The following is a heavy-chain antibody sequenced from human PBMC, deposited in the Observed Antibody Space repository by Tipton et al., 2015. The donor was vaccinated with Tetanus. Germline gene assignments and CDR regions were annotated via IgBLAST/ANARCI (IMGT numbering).Heavy chain of an antibody. D-gene: IGHD1-26*01. CDR3: AKPVGFRSGFDP. CDR2: ISGSGGST. CDR1: GFTFSSYA. V-gene: IGHV3-23*01. J-gene: IGHJ5*02. Sequence: SLRLSCAASGFTFSSYAMSWVRQAPGKGLEWVSAISGSGGSTYYADSVKGRFTISRDNSKNTLYLQMNSLRAEDTAVYYCAKPVGFRSGFDPWGQGTLVTVSS.